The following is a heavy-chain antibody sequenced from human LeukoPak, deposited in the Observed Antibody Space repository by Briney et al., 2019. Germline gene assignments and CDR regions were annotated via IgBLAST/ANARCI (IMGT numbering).Heavy chain of an antibody. J-gene: IGHJ6*02. Sequence: PGGSLRLSCAASGFTFSTFAMSWVRQAPGKGLEWVSAIRGTGGTTYYADSVKGRFTISRESSKSTLYLQMNSLRAEDTAVYYCAKATTFDSGSYSEHYYYGMDVWGQGTTVSVSS. CDR1: GFTFSTFA. V-gene: IGHV3-23*01. CDR3: AKATTFDSGSYSEHYYYGMDV. CDR2: IRGTGGTT. D-gene: IGHD1-26*01.